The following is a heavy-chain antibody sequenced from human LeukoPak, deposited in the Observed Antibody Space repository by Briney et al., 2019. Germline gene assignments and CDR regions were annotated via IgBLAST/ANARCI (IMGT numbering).Heavy chain of an antibody. CDR1: GFTFSDYN. Sequence: GGSLRLSCAASGFTFSDYNMNWVRQAPGKGLEWVSSISSSATYIYYADSVKGRFTISRDNAKASLSLQMNSLRAEDTAVYYCARILVVPAANYYYSYGMDVWGQGTTVTVSS. J-gene: IGHJ6*02. CDR2: ISSSATYI. D-gene: IGHD2-2*01. V-gene: IGHV3-21*06. CDR3: ARILVVPAANYYYSYGMDV.